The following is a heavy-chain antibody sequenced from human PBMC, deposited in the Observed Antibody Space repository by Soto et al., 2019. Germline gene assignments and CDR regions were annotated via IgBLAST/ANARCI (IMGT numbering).Heavy chain of an antibody. CDR2: ISGSGGST. V-gene: IGHV3-23*01. Sequence: EVQLLESGGGLVQPGGSLRLSCAASGFTFSSYAMNWVRQAPGKGLEWVSAISGSGGSTYYADSVKGRFTISRDNSKNTLYLQMNSLRAEDTAVYYCAKVLRFLEWYLDYWGQGTLVTVSS. J-gene: IGHJ4*02. D-gene: IGHD3-3*01. CDR1: GFTFSSYA. CDR3: AKVLRFLEWYLDY.